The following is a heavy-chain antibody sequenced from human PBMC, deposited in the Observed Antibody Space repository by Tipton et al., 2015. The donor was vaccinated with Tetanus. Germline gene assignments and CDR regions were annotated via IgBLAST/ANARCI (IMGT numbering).Heavy chain of an antibody. CDR1: GDSVSSNIAT. CDR3: VRELQQLIQQGGYRP. D-gene: IGHD6-13*01. CDR2: TYFRTQWVH. J-gene: IGHJ5*02. V-gene: IGHV6-1*01. Sequence: GLVKPSQTLSLTCDISGDSVSSNIATWNWIRQSPSRGLEWLGRTYFRTQWVHESAPSLRSPITITPDTSKNQFSLHLNSVTPEDTAIYYCVRELQQLIQQGGYRPWGQGILVTVSS.